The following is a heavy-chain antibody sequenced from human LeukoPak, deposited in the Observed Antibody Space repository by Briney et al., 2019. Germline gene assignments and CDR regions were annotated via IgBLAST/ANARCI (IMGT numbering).Heavy chain of an antibody. CDR3: ATSSIVGAGDAFDI. Sequence: ASVKVSCKASGYTFTSYGISWVRQAPGQGLEWMGGFDPEDGETIYAQKFQGRVTMTEDTSTDTAYMELSSLRSEDTAVYYCATSSIVGAGDAFDIWGQGTMVTVSS. J-gene: IGHJ3*02. CDR1: GYTFTSYG. V-gene: IGHV1-24*01. D-gene: IGHD1-26*01. CDR2: FDPEDGET.